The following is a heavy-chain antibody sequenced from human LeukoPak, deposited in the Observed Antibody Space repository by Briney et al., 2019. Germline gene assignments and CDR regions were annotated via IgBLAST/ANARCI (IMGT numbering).Heavy chain of an antibody. CDR1: GFSFSSYA. CDR2: ISSGSSYI. J-gene: IGHJ4*02. V-gene: IGHV3-21*04. CDR3: ARHGSYHTPFDY. D-gene: IGHD1-26*01. Sequence: GGSLRLSCAASGFSFSSYAMNWVRQAPGKGLEWVSSISSGSSYIYYADSLKGRFTISRDNAENPLYLEMSSLRAEDTAVYYCARHGSYHTPFDYWGQGTLVTVSS.